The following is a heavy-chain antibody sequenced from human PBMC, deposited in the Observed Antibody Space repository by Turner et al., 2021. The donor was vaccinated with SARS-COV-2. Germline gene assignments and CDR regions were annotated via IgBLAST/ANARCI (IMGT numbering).Heavy chain of an antibody. CDR3: AATPRYTTTVTSGWFDP. J-gene: IGHJ5*02. CDR2: NYHSGNT. V-gene: IGHV4-31*03. D-gene: IGHD4-17*01. CDR1: VGPITSGDYP. Sequence: VQLHESGPGLVKPSQTLTLPCIVPVGPITSGDYPWSWIRHHPGKGLEWIGSNYHSGNTHYNPSLKDRVAFSVDMSRNQLSLRLNSVTAADAAVYYCAATPRYTTTVTSGWFDPWGQGIVVTVSS.